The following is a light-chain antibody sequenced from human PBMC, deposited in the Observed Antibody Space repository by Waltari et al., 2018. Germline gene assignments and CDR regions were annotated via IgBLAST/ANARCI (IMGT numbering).Light chain of an antibody. CDR3: CSYAGSLSKV. V-gene: IGLV2-23*02. CDR1: SSDVGRYNL. CDR2: EVS. Sequence: QSALTQPASVSGSPGQSTTISGTGTSSDVGRYNLVSRYQQHPGTAPKLMIYEVSKRPSGVSNRFSGSKSGNPASLTISGLQADDEADYYCCSYAGSLSKVFGGGTKLTVL. J-gene: IGLJ2*01.